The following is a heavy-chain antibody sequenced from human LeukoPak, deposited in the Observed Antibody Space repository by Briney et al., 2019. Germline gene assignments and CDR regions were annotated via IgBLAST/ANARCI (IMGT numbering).Heavy chain of an antibody. CDR2: ISSSGSTI. CDR3: ARWGSGSYYVPNWFDP. Sequence: GGSLRLSCAASGFTFSDYYMSWIRQAPGKGLEWVSYISSSGSTIYYADSVKGRFTISRDNAKNSLYLQMNSLRAEDTAVYYWARWGSGSYYVPNWFDPWGQGTLVTVSS. J-gene: IGHJ5*02. D-gene: IGHD3-10*01. CDR1: GFTFSDYY. V-gene: IGHV3-11*01.